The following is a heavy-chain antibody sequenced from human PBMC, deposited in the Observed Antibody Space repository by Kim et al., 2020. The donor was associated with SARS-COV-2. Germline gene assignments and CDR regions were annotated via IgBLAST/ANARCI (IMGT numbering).Heavy chain of an antibody. D-gene: IGHD3-22*01. V-gene: IGHV3-30*04. Sequence: GGSLRLSCAASGFTFSSYAMHWVRQAPGKGLEWVAVISYDGSNKYYADSVKGRFTISRDNSKNTLYLQMNSLRAEDTAVYYCAREAYYDSSGYYHLGPYGMDVWGQGTTVTVSS. CDR2: ISYDGSNK. CDR3: AREAYYDSSGYYHLGPYGMDV. J-gene: IGHJ6*02. CDR1: GFTFSSYA.